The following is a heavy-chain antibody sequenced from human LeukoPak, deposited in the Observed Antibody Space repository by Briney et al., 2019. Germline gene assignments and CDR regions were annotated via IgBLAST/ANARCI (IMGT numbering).Heavy chain of an antibody. D-gene: IGHD6-13*01. J-gene: IGHJ3*02. CDR2: ISGGGGDT. V-gene: IGHV3-23*01. CDR3: ARDWPSGWQQLPDYDAVDI. Sequence: ETLSLTCTVSGGSISSSSYYWGWVRQPPGKGLEWVSSISGGGGDTYYADSVKGRFTISRDNSKNTLCLQMNSLRAEDTAVYYCARDWPSGWQQLPDYDAVDIWGQGTMVTVSS. CDR1: GGSISSSSYY.